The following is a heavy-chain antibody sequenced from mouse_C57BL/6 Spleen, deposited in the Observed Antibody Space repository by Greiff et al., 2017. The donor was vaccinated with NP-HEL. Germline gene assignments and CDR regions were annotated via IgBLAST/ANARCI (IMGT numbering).Heavy chain of an antibody. V-gene: IGHV3-1*01. D-gene: IGHD4-1*01. J-gene: IGHJ3*01. CDR1: GYSITSGYD. CDR3: ARGELGPAWFAY. CDR2: ISYSGST. Sequence: EVQLQQSGPGMVKPSQSLSLTCTVTGYSITSGYDWHWIRHFPGNKLEWMGYISYSGSTNYNPSLKSRISITHDTSKNHFFLKLNSVTTEDTATYYCARGELGPAWFAYWGQGTLVTVSA.